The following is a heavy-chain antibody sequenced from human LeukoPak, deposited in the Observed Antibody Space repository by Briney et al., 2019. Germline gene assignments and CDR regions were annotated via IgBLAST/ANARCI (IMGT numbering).Heavy chain of an antibody. J-gene: IGHJ4*02. D-gene: IGHD6-19*01. CDR2: ISGSGGST. Sequence: PGGSLRLSCTASGFSFSSYGMSWVRQAPGKGLEWVSGISGSGGSTYYADSVKGRFAISRDNSKNTLYLQMNSLRAEDTAVYYCAKDYSSGFGTPYYFDYWGQGTLVTVSS. CDR3: AKDYSSGFGTPYYFDY. V-gene: IGHV3-23*01. CDR1: GFSFSSYG.